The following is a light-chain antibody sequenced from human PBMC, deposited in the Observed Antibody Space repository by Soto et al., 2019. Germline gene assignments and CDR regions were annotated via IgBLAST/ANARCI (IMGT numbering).Light chain of an antibody. CDR2: EVY. V-gene: IGLV2-14*01. J-gene: IGLJ3*02. Sequence: QSALTQPASVSASPGQSITISCSGTSSDVGGYDSVSWYQQHPGRAPKVIIYEVYYRPSGVSDRFSGSKSGNTASLTISAVQPEDEADYFCCSYTDTSGRVFGGGTKLTVL. CDR1: SSDVGGYDS. CDR3: CSYTDTSGRV.